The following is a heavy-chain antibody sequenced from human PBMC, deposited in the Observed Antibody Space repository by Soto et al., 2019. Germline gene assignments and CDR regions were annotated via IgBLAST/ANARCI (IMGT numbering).Heavy chain of an antibody. D-gene: IGHD1-26*01. CDR1: GYTFTSYA. V-gene: IGHV1-3*01. CDR2: INAGNGNT. Sequence: QVQLVQSGAEVKKPGASLKVSCKASGYTFTSYAMHWVRQAPGQRLEWMGWINAGNGNTKYSQKFQGRFTINRDTSASTAYMELSSLRSEDTAVYYCARGGSRYWSFDLWGRGNLVTGSS. CDR3: ARGGSRYWSFDL. J-gene: IGHJ2*01.